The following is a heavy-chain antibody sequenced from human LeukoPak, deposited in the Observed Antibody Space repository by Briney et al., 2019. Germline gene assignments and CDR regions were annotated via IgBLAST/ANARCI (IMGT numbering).Heavy chain of an antibody. V-gene: IGHV3-72*01. J-gene: IGHJ4*02. CDR1: GSTLSDHF. Sequence: GGSLRLSCAASGSTLSDHFMDWVRQAPGKGLEWVGRTRNKANSYTTEYAASVKGRFTISRDDSKNSLYLQMSSLKTEDTAVYYCVRDGLLGGLHPFDYWGQGTLVTVSS. CDR3: VRDGLLGGLHPFDY. CDR2: TRNKANSYTT. D-gene: IGHD3-16*01.